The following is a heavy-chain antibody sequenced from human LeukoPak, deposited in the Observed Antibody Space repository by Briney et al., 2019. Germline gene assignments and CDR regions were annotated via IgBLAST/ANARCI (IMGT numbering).Heavy chain of an antibody. CDR3: ARLSPPVREVLRFLEWLFDGSSPHFDY. V-gene: IGHV5-51*01. D-gene: IGHD3-3*01. Sequence: GESLKISCKGSGYRFTSYWIGWVRPMPGKGLEWMGIIYPGDSDTRYSPSFQGQVTISADKSISTAYLQWSSLKASDTAMYYCARLSPPVREVLRFLEWLFDGSSPHFDYWGQGTLVTVSS. J-gene: IGHJ4*02. CDR1: GYRFTSYW. CDR2: IYPGDSDT.